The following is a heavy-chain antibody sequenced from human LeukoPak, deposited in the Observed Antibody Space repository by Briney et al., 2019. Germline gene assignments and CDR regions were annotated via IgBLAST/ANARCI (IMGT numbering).Heavy chain of an antibody. J-gene: IGHJ4*02. Sequence: GGSLRLSCAASGFTFSSYAMSWVRQAPGKGLEWVSHISGSGGSTKYSGSVKGRFTISRDNSKNTLYLQINSLRADDTAVYYCAKDQDPHSYGSGSYAPFDYWGQGTLVTVSS. D-gene: IGHD3-10*01. CDR1: GFTFSSYA. CDR3: AKDQDPHSYGSGSYAPFDY. CDR2: ISGSGGST. V-gene: IGHV3-23*01.